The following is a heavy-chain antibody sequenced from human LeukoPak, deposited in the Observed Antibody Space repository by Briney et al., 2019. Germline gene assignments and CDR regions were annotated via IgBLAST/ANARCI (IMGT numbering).Heavy chain of an antibody. Sequence: GGSLRLSCAASGFTFSSYAMHWVRQAPGKGLEWVSVIYSGGSTYYADSVKGRFTISRDNSRNTLYLQMNSLRGEDTAVYYCARDSIAVVGTDYWGQGTLVTVSS. CDR1: GFTFSSYA. D-gene: IGHD6-19*01. CDR3: ARDSIAVVGTDY. V-gene: IGHV3-66*01. J-gene: IGHJ4*02. CDR2: IYSGGST.